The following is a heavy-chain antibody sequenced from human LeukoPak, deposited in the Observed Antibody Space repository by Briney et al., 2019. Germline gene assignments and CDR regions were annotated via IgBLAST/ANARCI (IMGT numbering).Heavy chain of an antibody. D-gene: IGHD1-26*01. Sequence: GGSLRLSCATSGLTFSSYAMSWVRQAPGKGLEWVSSISSSSSYKYYADSVKGRFTISRDNAKNSLYLQMNSLRAEDTAVYYCARVSGATSYYYYYGMDVWGQGTTVTVSS. CDR2: ISSSSSYK. CDR3: ARVSGATSYYYYYGMDV. V-gene: IGHV3-21*01. J-gene: IGHJ6*02. CDR1: GLTFSSYA.